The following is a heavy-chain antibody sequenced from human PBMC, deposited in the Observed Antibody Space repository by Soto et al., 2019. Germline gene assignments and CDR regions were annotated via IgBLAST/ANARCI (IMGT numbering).Heavy chain of an antibody. CDR2: MYYSGTT. CDR1: GGSISSSDFY. V-gene: IGHV4-39*01. Sequence: PSETLSLTCTVSGGSISSSDFYWGWLRQPPGKGLDFIGSMYYSGTTYYNPSLKNRITISVDTYKNQFSLKLISVTAADTAVYYCAVVDSTGNWFDPWGQGALVTVS. J-gene: IGHJ5*02. CDR3: AVVDSTGNWFDP. D-gene: IGHD3-22*01.